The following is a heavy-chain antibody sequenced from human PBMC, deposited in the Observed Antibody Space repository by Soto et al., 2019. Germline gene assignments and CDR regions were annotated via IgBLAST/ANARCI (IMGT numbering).Heavy chain of an antibody. V-gene: IGHV3-23*01. D-gene: IGHD5-18*01. CDR3: AKKVAAMAPISY. CDR2: ISGSGGST. CDR1: FSSYA. J-gene: IGHJ4*02. Sequence: FSSYAMSWVRQAPGKGLEWVSAISGSGGSTYYADSVKGRFTISRDNSKNTLYLQMNSLRAEDTAVYYCAKKVAAMAPISYWGQGTLVTVSS.